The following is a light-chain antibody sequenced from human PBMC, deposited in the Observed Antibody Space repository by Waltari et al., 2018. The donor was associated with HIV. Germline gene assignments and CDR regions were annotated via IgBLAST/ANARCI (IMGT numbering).Light chain of an antibody. J-gene: IGLJ3*02. CDR2: GDD. V-gene: IGLV1-44*01. CDR3: AAWDDSLSGWV. Sequence: QSVLTQPPSASVTPGQSVTISCSGSSSNVGGNGVSWYYHVPRTAPQLLIYGDDQRPSGVPARFSGSKSGTSASLAISGLQSEDEADYYCAAWDDSLSGWVFGGGTKVTVL. CDR1: SSNVGGNG.